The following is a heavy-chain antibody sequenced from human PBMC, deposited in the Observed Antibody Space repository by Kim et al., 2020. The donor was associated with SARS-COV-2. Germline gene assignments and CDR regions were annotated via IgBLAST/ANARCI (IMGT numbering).Heavy chain of an antibody. CDR3: ARDAWDCGTSDCRINR. J-gene: IGHJ4*02. CDR1: GFPFSNYW. Sequence: GGSLRLSCIASGFPFSNYWMNWVRQAPGKGLEWVANINQHGSHKYYVDAVKGRFTISRDNGRNSVTLQMNSLRVEDTAVYYCARDAWDCGTSDCRINRWGQGTLITVSS. CDR2: INQHGSHK. D-gene: IGHD2-21*01. V-gene: IGHV3-7*01.